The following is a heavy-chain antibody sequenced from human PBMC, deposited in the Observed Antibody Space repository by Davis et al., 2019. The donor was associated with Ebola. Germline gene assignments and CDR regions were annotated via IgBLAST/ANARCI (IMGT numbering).Heavy chain of an antibody. D-gene: IGHD2-15*01. Sequence: GESLKISCAASGFTFNNYWMTWVRQAPGEGLEWVAHIKQDGSQKYYADSVKGRFTISRDNAQTSLSLQMNNLKVDDTGIYYCVRDAGWQRLDNWGQGTLVTVSS. CDR3: VRDAGWQRLDN. V-gene: IGHV3-7*01. CDR2: IKQDGSQK. J-gene: IGHJ4*02. CDR1: GFTFNNYW.